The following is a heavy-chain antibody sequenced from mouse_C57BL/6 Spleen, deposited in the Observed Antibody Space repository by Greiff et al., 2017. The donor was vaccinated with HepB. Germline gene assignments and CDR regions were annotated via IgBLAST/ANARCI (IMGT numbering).Heavy chain of an antibody. CDR3: AGTTGWYFDV. CDR2: IYPGSGST. V-gene: IGHV1-55*01. J-gene: IGHJ1*03. Sequence: VQLQQSGAELVKPGASVKMSCKASGYTFTSYWITWVKQRPGQGLEWIGDIYPGSGSTNYNEKFKSKATLTVDTSSSTAYMQLSSLTSEDSAVYYCAGTTGWYFDVWGTGTTVTVSS. CDR1: GYTFTSYW. D-gene: IGHD3-3*01.